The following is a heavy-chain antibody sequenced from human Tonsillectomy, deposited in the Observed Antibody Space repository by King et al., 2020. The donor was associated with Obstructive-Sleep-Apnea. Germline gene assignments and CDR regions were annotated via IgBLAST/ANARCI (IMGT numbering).Heavy chain of an antibody. V-gene: IGHV4-38-2*02. J-gene: IGHJ6*02. Sequence: QLQESGPGLVKPSETLSLTCTVSGYSISSGYYWGWIRQPPGKGLEWIGSIYHSGSTYYNPSLKSRVTISVDTSKNQFSLKLSSVTAADTAVYYCARDRTLYDFWSGYVAAYYGMDVWGQGTTVTVSS. CDR2: IYHSGST. CDR1: GYSISSGYY. D-gene: IGHD3-3*01. CDR3: ARDRTLYDFWSGYVAAYYGMDV.